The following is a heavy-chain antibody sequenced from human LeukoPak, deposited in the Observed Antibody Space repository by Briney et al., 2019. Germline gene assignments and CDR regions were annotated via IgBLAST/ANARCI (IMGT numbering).Heavy chain of an antibody. V-gene: IGHV1-8*01. Sequence: ASVKVSCKASGYTFTSYDINWVRQATGQGLEWTGWMNPHSGNTVYAQKFQGRVTITRNTAISTAYMELSSLRSEDTAVYYCARDPIVGATTDWFDPWGQGTLVTVSS. CDR2: MNPHSGNT. CDR3: ARDPIVGATTDWFDP. CDR1: GYTFTSYD. D-gene: IGHD1-26*01. J-gene: IGHJ5*02.